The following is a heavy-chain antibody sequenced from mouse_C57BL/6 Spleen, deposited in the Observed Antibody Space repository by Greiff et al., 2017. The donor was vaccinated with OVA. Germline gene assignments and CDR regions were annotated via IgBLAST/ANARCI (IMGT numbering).Heavy chain of an antibody. Sequence: EVKVVESGGGLVKPGGSLKLSCAASGFTFSSYAMSWVRQTPEKRLEWVATISDGGSYTYYPDNVKGRFTISRDNAKNNLYLQMSHLKSEDTAMYYCARDKGSVYWGQGTLVTVSA. CDR2: ISDGGSYT. J-gene: IGHJ3*01. V-gene: IGHV5-4*01. CDR3: ARDKGSVY. CDR1: GFTFSSYA.